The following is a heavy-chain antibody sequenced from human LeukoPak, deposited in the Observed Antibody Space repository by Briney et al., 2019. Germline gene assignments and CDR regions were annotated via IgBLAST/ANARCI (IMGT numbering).Heavy chain of an antibody. D-gene: IGHD5-18*01. CDR1: RYTFTGYY. CDR3: ARGGYTYGKLDDAFDI. V-gene: IGHV1-2*02. CDR2: INPNSDGT. Sequence: ASVKVSCKASRYTFTGYYMHWVRQAPGQGLEWMGWINPNSDGTNYAQKFQGRVTMTRDTSISTAYMELSRLRSDDTAVYYCARGGYTYGKLDDAFDIWGQGTMVTVSS. J-gene: IGHJ3*02.